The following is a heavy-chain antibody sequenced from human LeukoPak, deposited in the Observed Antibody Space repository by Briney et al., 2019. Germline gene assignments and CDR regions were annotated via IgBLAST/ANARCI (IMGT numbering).Heavy chain of an antibody. CDR3: AREINYYDSSGYSIYFDY. Sequence: SVKVSCKASGGTFSSHAISWVRQAPGQGLEWMGGIIPIFGTANYAQKFQGRVTITADESTSTAYMELSSLRSEDTAVYYCAREINYYDSSGYSIYFDYWGQGTLVTVSS. CDR1: GGTFSSHA. CDR2: IIPIFGTA. V-gene: IGHV1-69*01. D-gene: IGHD3-22*01. J-gene: IGHJ4*02.